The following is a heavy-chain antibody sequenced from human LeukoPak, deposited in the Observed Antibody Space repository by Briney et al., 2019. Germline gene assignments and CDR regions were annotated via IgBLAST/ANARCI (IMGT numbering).Heavy chain of an antibody. J-gene: IGHJ4*02. V-gene: IGHV4-39*07. CDR2: IYYSGST. CDR1: GGSISSSSYY. CDR3: ARRYLSDGYYYFDY. D-gene: IGHD5-18*01. Sequence: ASETLSLTCTVSGGSISSSSYYWGWIRQPPGKGLEWIGSIYYSGSTNYNPSLKSRVTISVDTSKNQFSLKLSSVTAADTAVYYCARRYLSDGYYYFDYWGQGTLVTVSS.